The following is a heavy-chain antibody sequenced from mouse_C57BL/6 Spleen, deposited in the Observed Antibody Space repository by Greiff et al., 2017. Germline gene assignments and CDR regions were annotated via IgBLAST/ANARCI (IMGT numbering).Heavy chain of an antibody. CDR2: INPNNGGT. J-gene: IGHJ4*01. CDR1: GYTFTDYY. V-gene: IGHV1-26*01. CDR3: ASVNWYYYAIDY. Sequence: EVQLQQSGPELVKPGASVKISCKASGYTFTDYYMNWVKQSHGKSLEWIGDINPNNGGTSYNQKFKGKATLTVDKSYSTAYMELRSLTSEYYAVYYYASVNWYYYAIDYWGQGTSVTVSS. D-gene: IGHD4-1*01.